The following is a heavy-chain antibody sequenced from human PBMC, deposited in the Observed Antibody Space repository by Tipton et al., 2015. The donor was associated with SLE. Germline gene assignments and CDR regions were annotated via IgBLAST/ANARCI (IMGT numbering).Heavy chain of an antibody. CDR3: ARGKYSGTYYPYYSNPYYSDY. CDR1: GFTFSDYW. CDR2: IKHDGSGQ. D-gene: IGHD1-26*01. Sequence: GSLRLSCAASGFTFSDYWMTWVRQAPGKGLEWVANIKHDGSGQYYLDSVNGRFTISRDNAKNSLFLQVSSLRAEDTAVYFCARGKYSGTYYPYYSNPYYSDYWGQGTLVIVSS. V-gene: IGHV3-7*01. J-gene: IGHJ4*02.